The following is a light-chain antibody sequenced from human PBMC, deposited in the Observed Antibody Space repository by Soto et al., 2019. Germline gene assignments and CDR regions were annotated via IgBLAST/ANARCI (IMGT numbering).Light chain of an antibody. J-gene: IGKJ3*01. CDR2: GTS. Sequence: EIMLTQSPGTLSLSPGERATLSCRASQSVNSNYLAWYQQKPGQASRLLIYGTSSRATGIPDRFSGSGSGTDFTLTISRLEPEDFAVYYCQQYGSSPLLTFGPGTKVDIK. CDR1: QSVNSNY. CDR3: QQYGSSPLLT. V-gene: IGKV3-20*01.